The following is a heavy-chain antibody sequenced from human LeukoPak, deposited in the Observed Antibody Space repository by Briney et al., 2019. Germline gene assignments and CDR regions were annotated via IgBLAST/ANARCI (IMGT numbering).Heavy chain of an antibody. CDR1: GFTFSSYS. J-gene: IGHJ4*02. CDR2: IYSGGST. D-gene: IGHD6-19*01. V-gene: IGHV3-66*01. Sequence: PGGSLRLSCAASGFTFSSYSMNWVRQAPGKGLEWVSVIYSGGSTYYADSVKGRFTISRDNSKNTLYLQMNSLRAEDTAVYYCARVVQSSGWYGFFDYWGQGTLVTVSS. CDR3: ARVVQSSGWYGFFDY.